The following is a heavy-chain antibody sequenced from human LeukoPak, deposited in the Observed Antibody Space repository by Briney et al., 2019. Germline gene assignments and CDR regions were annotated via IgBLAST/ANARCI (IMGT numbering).Heavy chain of an antibody. J-gene: IGHJ4*02. D-gene: IGHD1-26*01. Sequence: SETLSLTCVVSGYAISSGHCWGWIRQSPGKGLEWIGSFYAGGSIYYNPSLKSRVTIVEDTSRNQFSLKMTSVTAADTAVYYCTREVVEVPTAVIDYWGQGALVTVSS. V-gene: IGHV4-38-2*02. CDR2: FYAGGSI. CDR3: TREVVEVPTAVIDY. CDR1: GYAISSGHC.